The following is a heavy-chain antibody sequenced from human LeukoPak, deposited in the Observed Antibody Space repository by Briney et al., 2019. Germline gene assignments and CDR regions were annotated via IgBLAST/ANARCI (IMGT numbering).Heavy chain of an antibody. D-gene: IGHD3-10*01. CDR1: GYTFTGYA. CDR2: INAGNGNT. Sequence: ASVKVSCKASGYTFTGYAMHWVRQAPGQRLEWMGWINAGNGNTKYSQKFQGRVTITRDTSASTAYMELSSLRSEDTAVYYCARDRVITMVRGAQGNWFDPWGQGTLVTVSS. J-gene: IGHJ5*02. V-gene: IGHV1-3*01. CDR3: ARDRVITMVRGAQGNWFDP.